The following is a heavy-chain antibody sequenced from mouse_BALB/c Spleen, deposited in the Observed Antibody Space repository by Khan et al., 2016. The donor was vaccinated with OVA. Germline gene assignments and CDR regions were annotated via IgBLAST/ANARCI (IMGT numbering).Heavy chain of an antibody. CDR1: GYTFTDYA. V-gene: IGHV1S137*01. Sequence: QVQLQQPGPELVRPGVSVKISCKGSGYTFTDYAMYWVKQSHAKSLEWIGLISTYSGNTNYNQKFKGKATMTVDQSSSTAYMVLARLTSEDSAICYGARPAYDGYYDYWGQGTTLTVSS. J-gene: IGHJ2*01. CDR2: ISTYSGNT. D-gene: IGHD2-3*01. CDR3: ARPAYDGYYDY.